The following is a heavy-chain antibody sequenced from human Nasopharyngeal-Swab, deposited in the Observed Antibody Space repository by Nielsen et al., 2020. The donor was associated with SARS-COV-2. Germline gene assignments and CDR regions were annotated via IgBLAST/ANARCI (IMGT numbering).Heavy chain of an antibody. CDR1: GFSVSYNY. CDR3: ARMDFIASRDY. CDR2: IYSRGET. J-gene: IGHJ4*02. V-gene: IGHV3-53*01. D-gene: IGHD6-13*01. Sequence: GESPKISCEVSGFSVSYNYMSWVRKAPGKGLEWVAVIYSRGETHYTDSVRGRFTISRDNSKNMVNLQLNSLRAEDTAVYYCARMDFIASRDYWGQGTLVTVSS.